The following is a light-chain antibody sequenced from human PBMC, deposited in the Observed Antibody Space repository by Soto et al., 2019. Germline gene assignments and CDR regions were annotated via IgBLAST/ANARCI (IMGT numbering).Light chain of an antibody. Sequence: AIQVTQSPSSLSASVGDRVTMTCRASQDIRGALAWYQQKSGKPPNLLIYDVSTLEGGVPSRFSGSGSGTEFTLTINCLQPEDFGTYYCQQFNSYPITFGHGTRLEIK. J-gene: IGKJ5*01. CDR1: QDIRGA. V-gene: IGKV1-13*02. CDR2: DVS. CDR3: QQFNSYPIT.